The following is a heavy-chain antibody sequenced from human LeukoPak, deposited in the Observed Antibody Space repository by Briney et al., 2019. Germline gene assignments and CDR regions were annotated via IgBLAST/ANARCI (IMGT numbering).Heavy chain of an antibody. V-gene: IGHV4-4*08. Sequence: SETLSLTCTVSGGSISDHYWSWIRQPPGKGLEWIGRIYTSGSTNYNPSLKSRVTISVDTSKNQFSLKLSSVTAADTAVYYCARESRYSGSYWGQGTLVTVSS. CDR1: GGSISDHY. D-gene: IGHD1-26*01. J-gene: IGHJ4*02. CDR2: IYTSGST. CDR3: ARESRYSGSY.